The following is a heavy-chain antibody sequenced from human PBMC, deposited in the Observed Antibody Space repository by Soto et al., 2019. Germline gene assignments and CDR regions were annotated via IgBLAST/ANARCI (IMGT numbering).Heavy chain of an antibody. D-gene: IGHD3-22*01. CDR3: SRQIYDSDTGPNFQYYFDS. V-gene: IGHV5-10-1*01. CDR2: IDPSASQT. J-gene: IGHJ4*02. CDR1: GYIFAGYW. Sequence: GESLKISCNGSGYIFAGYWITWVRQKPGKGVEWMGRIDPSASQTYYSPSFRGHVTISVTKSITTVFLQWSSLRASDTDMYYCSRQIYDSDTGPNFQYYFDSWGQGTPVTVSS.